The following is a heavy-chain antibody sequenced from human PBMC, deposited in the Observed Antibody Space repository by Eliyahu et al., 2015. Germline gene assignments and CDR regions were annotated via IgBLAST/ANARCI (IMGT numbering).Heavy chain of an antibody. Sequence: QVQLVQSGAEVKKPGASVKLSCKASGYSFTTYYIHWVRQAPGQGLEWLGLYNPARGSTSYAQNFRGRVTLTGDTSTSTVYMELRGLTSEDTATYYCTRGSTYAGCDFWGQGTLVTVSS. J-gene: IGHJ4*02. D-gene: IGHD4-11*01. CDR2: YNPARGST. V-gene: IGHV1-46*01. CDR1: GYSFTTYY. CDR3: TRGSTYAGCDF.